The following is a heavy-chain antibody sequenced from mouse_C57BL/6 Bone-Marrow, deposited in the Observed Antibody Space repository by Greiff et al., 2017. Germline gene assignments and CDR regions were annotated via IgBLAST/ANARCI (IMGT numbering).Heavy chain of an antibody. D-gene: IGHD3-2*02. J-gene: IGHJ4*01. CDR1: GYTFTSYW. CDR3: ARKGQLRPERDAMDY. Sequence: QVQLQQPGAELVMPGASVKLSCKASGYTFTSYWMHWVKQRPGQGLEWIGEIDPSDSYTNYNQKFKGKSTLTVDKSSSTAYMQLSSLTSEDSAVYYCARKGQLRPERDAMDYWGQGTSVTVSS. CDR2: IDPSDSYT. V-gene: IGHV1-69*01.